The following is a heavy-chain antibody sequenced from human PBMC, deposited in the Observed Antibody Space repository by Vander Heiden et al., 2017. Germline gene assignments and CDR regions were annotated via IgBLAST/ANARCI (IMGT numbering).Heavy chain of an antibody. D-gene: IGHD4-17*01. V-gene: IGHV3-48*02. CDR1: GFTFSSYS. J-gene: IGHJ6*02. CDR2: ISSSSRTI. Sequence: EAQLVESGGGSVQPGRSLRLSGAAFGFTFSSYSMNWVRQAPGKGLEWVSYISSSSRTIYYADSVKGRFTISGDNAKNSLYLQMNSLRDEDTAVYYCARVEYGDFLGGGMDVWGQGTTVTVSS. CDR3: ARVEYGDFLGGGMDV.